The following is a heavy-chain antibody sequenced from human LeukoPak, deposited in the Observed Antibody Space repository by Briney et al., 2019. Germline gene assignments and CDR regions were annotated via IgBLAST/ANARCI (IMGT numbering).Heavy chain of an antibody. Sequence: PSETLSLTCIVSGYSISSGYYWGWIRQPPGKGLEWIGNIHHSGSTYYNPSLKSRVTISVDTSKNQLSLKLTSVTAADTAVYYCARVAAGIGFFQHWGQGTLVTVSS. CDR1: GYSISSGYY. CDR2: IHHSGST. V-gene: IGHV4-38-2*02. CDR3: ARVAAGIGFFQH. D-gene: IGHD6-13*01. J-gene: IGHJ1*01.